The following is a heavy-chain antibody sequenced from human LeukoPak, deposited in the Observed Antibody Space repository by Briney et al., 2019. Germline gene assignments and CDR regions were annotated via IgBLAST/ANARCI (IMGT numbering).Heavy chain of an antibody. J-gene: IGHJ5*02. D-gene: IGHD6-19*01. CDR2: IYCSGST. Sequence: SETLSLTCTVSGGSISSSSYYWGWIRQPPGKGLEWIGSIYCSGSTYYNPSLKSRVTISVDTSKNQFSLKLSSVTAADTAVYYCARDLKQWLVQGWFDPWGQGTLVTVSS. CDR1: GGSISSSSYY. CDR3: ARDLKQWLVQGWFDP. V-gene: IGHV4-39*07.